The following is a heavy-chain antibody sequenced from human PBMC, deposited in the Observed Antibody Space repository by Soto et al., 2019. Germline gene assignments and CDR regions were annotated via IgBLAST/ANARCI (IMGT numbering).Heavy chain of an antibody. Sequence: QVQLQQWGAGLLKPSETLSLTCAVYGGSFSGYYWSWIRQPPGKGLEWIGEINHSGSTNYNPSLKSRVTISVDTSKNQFPLKLSSVTAADTAVYYCARGGPIVVVLIRWNWFDPWGQGTLVTVSS. V-gene: IGHV4-34*01. J-gene: IGHJ5*02. D-gene: IGHD2-21*01. CDR2: INHSGST. CDR3: ARGGPIVVVLIRWNWFDP. CDR1: GGSFSGYY.